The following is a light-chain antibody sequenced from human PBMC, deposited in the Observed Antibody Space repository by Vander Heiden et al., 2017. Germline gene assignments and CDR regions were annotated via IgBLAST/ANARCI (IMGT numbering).Light chain of an antibody. Sequence: DIVLTQSPATLSLSPGERATLSCRASQSVSSYLAWYQQKPGQAPRLLIYVASNRATGIPARFSGSGSGTDFTLTISSLEPEDFAVYYCQQRSNWHTFGQGTKLEIK. CDR2: VAS. V-gene: IGKV3-11*01. CDR3: QQRSNWHT. CDR1: QSVSSY. J-gene: IGKJ2*01.